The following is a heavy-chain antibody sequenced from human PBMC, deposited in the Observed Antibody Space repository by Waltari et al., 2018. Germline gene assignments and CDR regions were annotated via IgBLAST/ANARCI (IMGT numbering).Heavy chain of an antibody. CDR3: ARRKGQSGSYGLDYFDY. CDR1: GYSISSGYY. J-gene: IGHJ4*02. CDR2: IYHSGST. D-gene: IGHD3-16*01. Sequence: QVQLQESGPGLVKPSETLSLTCAVSGYSISSGYYWGWIRQPPGKGLEWIGSIYHSGSTGYNPSRRGGVTRSVATSRDQGALRLGSVTAADTAVYYCARRKGQSGSYGLDYFDYWGQGTLVTVSS. V-gene: IGHV4-38-2*01.